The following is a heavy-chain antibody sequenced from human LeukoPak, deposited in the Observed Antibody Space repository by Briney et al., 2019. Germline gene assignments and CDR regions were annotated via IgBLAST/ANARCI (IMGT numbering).Heavy chain of an antibody. CDR2: ISGSGGST. Sequence: GGSLRLSCVASGFTFSSYWMHWVRQAPGKGLEWVSAISGSGGSTYYADSVKGRFTISRDNSKNTLYLQMNSLRAEDTAVYYCAKGGGGWYLSVYYFDYWGQGTLVTVSS. D-gene: IGHD6-19*01. CDR3: AKGGGGWYLSVYYFDY. J-gene: IGHJ4*02. V-gene: IGHV3-23*01. CDR1: GFTFSSYW.